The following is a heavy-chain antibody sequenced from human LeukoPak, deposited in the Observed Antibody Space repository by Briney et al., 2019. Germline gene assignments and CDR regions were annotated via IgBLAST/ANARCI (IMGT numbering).Heavy chain of an antibody. J-gene: IGHJ4*01. CDR1: GFTFSDHS. Sequence: QSGRSLRLSCATSGFTFSDHSMDWVRQAPGKGLEWVSSISASGHSTYYADSVKGRFTVSRDNSKNTVYLQMNSLRAEDTAVYYCAKQMGDFGVVTGLDYWGHGTLVTVSS. V-gene: IGHV3-23*01. D-gene: IGHD3-3*01. CDR2: ISASGHST. CDR3: AKQMGDFGVVTGLDY.